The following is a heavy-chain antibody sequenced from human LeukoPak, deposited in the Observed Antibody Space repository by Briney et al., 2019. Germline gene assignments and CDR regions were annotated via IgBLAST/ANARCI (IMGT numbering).Heavy chain of an antibody. D-gene: IGHD5-12*01. V-gene: IGHV3-7*01. Sequence: GGSLRLSCAASGFSLSTYWMSWVRQAPGKGLEWVANIKQDGSEKYYVDSVKGRFTISRENAKNSLYLQRNSLRAEDTAVYYCATLVATTRFDYWGQGTLVTVSS. J-gene: IGHJ4*02. CDR2: IKQDGSEK. CDR3: ATLVATTRFDY. CDR1: GFSLSTYW.